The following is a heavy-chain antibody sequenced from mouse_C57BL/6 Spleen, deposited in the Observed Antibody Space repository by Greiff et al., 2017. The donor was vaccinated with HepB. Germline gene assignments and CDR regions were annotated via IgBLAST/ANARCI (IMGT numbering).Heavy chain of an antibody. CDR2: IAPENGDT. D-gene: IGHD1-1*01. CDR1: GFNIKDDY. J-gene: IGHJ3*01. Sequence: EVQLQQSGAELVRPGASVKLSCTASGFNIKDDYMHWVKQRPEQGLEWIGWIAPENGDTEYASKFQGQATITADTSSNTAYLQLSSLTSEDTAVYYCTGGDYYGSGGFAYWGQGTLVTVSA. V-gene: IGHV14-4*01. CDR3: TGGDYYGSGGFAY.